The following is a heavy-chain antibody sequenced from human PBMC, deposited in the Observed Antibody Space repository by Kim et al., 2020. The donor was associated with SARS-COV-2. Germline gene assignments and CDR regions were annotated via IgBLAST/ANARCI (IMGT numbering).Heavy chain of an antibody. Sequence: SETLSLTCTVSGGSISSSSYYWGWIRQPPGKGLEWIGSIYYSGSTYYNPSLKSRVTISVDTSKNQFSLKLSSVTAADTAVYYCASGPPYNWNDSDYWGQGTLVTVSS. CDR1: GGSISSSSYY. CDR2: IYYSGST. J-gene: IGHJ4*02. V-gene: IGHV4-39*01. CDR3: ASGPPYNWNDSDY. D-gene: IGHD1-20*01.